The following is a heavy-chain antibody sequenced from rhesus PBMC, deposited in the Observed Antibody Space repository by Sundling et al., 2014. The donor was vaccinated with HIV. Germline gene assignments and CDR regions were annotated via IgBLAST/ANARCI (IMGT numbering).Heavy chain of an antibody. V-gene: IGHV3S4*01. Sequence: EVQLVESGGGLVQPGGSLRLSCAASGFRFSSDDMSWVRQSLGKGLEWVSSISNTGKTISYADSVKGRFTISRDNAKNSLSLQMNSLKPDDTAVYYCTRREGLYYFDYWGQGVLVTVSS. D-gene: IGHD4-17*01. CDR2: ISNTGKTI. CDR1: GFRFSSDD. J-gene: IGHJ4*01. CDR3: TRREGLYYFDY.